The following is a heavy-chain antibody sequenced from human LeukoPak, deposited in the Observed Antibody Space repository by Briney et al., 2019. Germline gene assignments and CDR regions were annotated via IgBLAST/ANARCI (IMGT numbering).Heavy chain of an antibody. CDR1: GGTFSSYT. CDR3: ARSPSYYYNNWFDP. J-gene: IGHJ5*02. V-gene: IGHV1-69*05. D-gene: IGHD3-10*01. CDR2: IIPIFNTA. Sequence: SVKVSCKASGGTFSSYTISWVRQAPGQGLEWMGGIIPIFNTASYAQKFQGRVTMTRDTSTSTVYMELSSLRSEDTAVYYCARSPSYYYNNWFDPWGQGTLVTVSS.